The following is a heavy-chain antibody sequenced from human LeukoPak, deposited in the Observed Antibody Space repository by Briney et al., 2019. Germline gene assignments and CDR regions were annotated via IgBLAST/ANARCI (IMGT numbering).Heavy chain of an antibody. CDR3: AKGSSSGWSGDYFDY. J-gene: IGHJ4*02. CDR1: GFTFSSYA. Sequence: GGSLRLSCAASGFTFSSYAMHWVRQAPGKGLEWVAVISCDGSNKYYADSVKGRFTISRDNSKNTLSLQMSSLRVEDTAVYYCAKGSSSGWSGDYFDYWGQGTLVTVSS. CDR2: ISCDGSNK. V-gene: IGHV3-30-3*01. D-gene: IGHD6-19*01.